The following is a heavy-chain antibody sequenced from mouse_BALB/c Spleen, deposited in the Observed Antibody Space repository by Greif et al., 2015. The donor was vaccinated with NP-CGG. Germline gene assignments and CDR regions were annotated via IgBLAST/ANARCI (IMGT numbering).Heavy chain of an antibody. V-gene: IGHV1-14*01. D-gene: IGHD2-14*01. CDR1: GYTFTSYV. CDR3: ARRRYDLYYFDS. J-gene: IGHJ2*01. CDR2: INLYNDGT. Sequence: EVKLMESGPELVKPGASVKMSCKSSGYTFTSYVLHWVRQKPGQGLEWIGYINLYNDGTKYNEKFKGKATLTSDKSSSTAYKELSSLTSEDSAVYYCARRRYDLYYFDSWGQGTTLTVSS.